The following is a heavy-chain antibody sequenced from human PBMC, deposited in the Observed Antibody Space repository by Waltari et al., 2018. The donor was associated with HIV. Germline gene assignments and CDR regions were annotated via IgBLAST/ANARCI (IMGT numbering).Heavy chain of an antibody. CDR2: IYPGDSDT. D-gene: IGHD6-13*01. J-gene: IGHJ6*02. CDR3: ARQVRGAAAGRTLGYFYSYGLDV. V-gene: IGHV5-51*01. Sequence: EVQLVQSGAEVKKPGESLKISCKGSGYNFTNYWIGWVRQMPGKGLEWMGIIYPGDSDTTDSTSFQGQVTISADKSISTAYLQWSSLKASDTAMYYCARQVRGAAAGRTLGYFYSYGLDVWGQGTTVTVSS. CDR1: GYNFTNYW.